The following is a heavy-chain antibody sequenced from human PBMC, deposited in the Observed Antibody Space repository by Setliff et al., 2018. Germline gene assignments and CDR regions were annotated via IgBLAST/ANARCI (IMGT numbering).Heavy chain of an antibody. CDR3: ARGLYPTYYFDY. CDR1: GGTFSSYA. J-gene: IGHJ4*02. V-gene: IGHV1-2*04. D-gene: IGHD2-2*02. CDR2: INPNSGGT. Sequence: ASVKVSCKASGGTFSSYAISWVRQAPGQGLEWMGWINPNSGGTNYTQKFQGWVTMTRDASISTAYMELSRLRSDDTAVYYCARGLYPTYYFDYWGQGTLVTVSS.